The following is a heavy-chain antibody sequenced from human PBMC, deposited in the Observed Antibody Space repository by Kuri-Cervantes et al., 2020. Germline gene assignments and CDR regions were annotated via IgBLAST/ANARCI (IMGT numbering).Heavy chain of an antibody. CDR2: ISYDGSNK. J-gene: IGHJ3*02. V-gene: IGHV3-30-3*01. D-gene: IGHD4-17*01. Sequence: GGSLRLSCAASGFTFSSYAMHWVRQAPGKGLEWVAVISYDGSNKYYANSVKGRFTISRDNSKNTLYLQMNSLRAEGTAVYYCAVGESDAFDIWGQGTMVTVSS. CDR1: GFTFSSYA. CDR3: AVGESDAFDI.